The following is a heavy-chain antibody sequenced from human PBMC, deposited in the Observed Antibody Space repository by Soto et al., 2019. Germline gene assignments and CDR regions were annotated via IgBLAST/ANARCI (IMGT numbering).Heavy chain of an antibody. D-gene: IGHD2-15*01. CDR1: GGTFRTES. V-gene: IGHV1-69*13. Sequence: QVHLVQSGAEVKKPGSSVKVSCKYSGGTFRTESINWVRQAPGQGPEWMGGILPFFGTADYAPRFQGRVTSTADGATTTVYLELRSLTSQDTAVYFCARGQEYGGNSDAFDVWGQGTMVTVSS. CDR2: ILPFFGTA. J-gene: IGHJ3*01. CDR3: ARGQEYGGNSDAFDV.